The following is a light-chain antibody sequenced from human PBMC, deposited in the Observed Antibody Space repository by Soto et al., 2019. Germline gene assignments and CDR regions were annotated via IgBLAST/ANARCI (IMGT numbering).Light chain of an antibody. Sequence: QSLLPQPASVSGSLGHSITISFIGTISNIGSYNLVSWYQHQAVKAPKIMIFEFSKRPSVVSNRFSGSRSGNTASLTISGLQAEDEADYYCCSFAGTGTQYVFATGTKVTVL. CDR3: CSFAGTGTQYV. V-gene: IGLV2-23*02. CDR1: ISNIGSYNL. J-gene: IGLJ1*01. CDR2: EFS.